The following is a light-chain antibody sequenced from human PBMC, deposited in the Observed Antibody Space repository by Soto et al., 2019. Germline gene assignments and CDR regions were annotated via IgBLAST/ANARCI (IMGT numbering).Light chain of an antibody. CDR3: AAWDDSLNAVV. J-gene: IGLJ2*01. CDR1: SSNIGSNN. V-gene: IGLV1-44*01. CDR2: SNN. Sequence: QSVLTQPPSASGTPGLRVTISCSGSSSNIGSNNVNWYQQLPGTAPKLLIYSNNQRPSGVPDRFSGSKSGTSASLAISGLQSEDEADYYCAAWDDSLNAVVFGGGTKVTDL.